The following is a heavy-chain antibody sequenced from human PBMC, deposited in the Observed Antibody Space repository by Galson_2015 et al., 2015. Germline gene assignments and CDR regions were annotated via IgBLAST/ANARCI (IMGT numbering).Heavy chain of an antibody. Sequence: IGYMYSSGSTDYNPSLKSRVTISLDTSKNEISLKLSSVTAADTALYYCARLASSTAPFDYWGQGTLVTVSS. D-gene: IGHD2-2*01. J-gene: IGHJ4*02. CDR3: ARLASSTAPFDY. V-gene: IGHV4-61*07. CDR2: MYSSGST.